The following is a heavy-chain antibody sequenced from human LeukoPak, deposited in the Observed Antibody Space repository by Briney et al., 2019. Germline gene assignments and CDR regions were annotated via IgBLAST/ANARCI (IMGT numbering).Heavy chain of an antibody. V-gene: IGHV3-21*01. D-gene: IGHD2-15*01. CDR2: ISDNSNHI. Sequence: GGSIRLSCAASGFTFRNYNMNWVRQAPGKGLEWVSSISDNSNHIYYADSVKGRFTISRDNAKNSLYLQMSSLRAEDTAVYYCAGDYSVRLLDYWGQGTLVTVSS. CDR1: GFTFRNYN. J-gene: IGHJ4*02. CDR3: AGDYSVRLLDY.